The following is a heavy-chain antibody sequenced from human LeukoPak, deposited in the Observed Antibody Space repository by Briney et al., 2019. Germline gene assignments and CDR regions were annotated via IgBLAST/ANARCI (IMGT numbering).Heavy chain of an antibody. CDR1: GGTFSSYA. D-gene: IGHD6-19*01. J-gene: IGHJ6*02. CDR2: IKTYNGDT. Sequence: ASVKVSCKASGGTFSSYAISWVRQAPGQGLEWMGWIKTYNGDTNTAQKFLDRIIMTTDKSTGTAYMELRSLRSDGTAVYYCAKDGGQQWLTNYYSYGMDVWGQGTTVIVSS. V-gene: IGHV1-18*01. CDR3: AKDGGQQWLTNYYSYGMDV.